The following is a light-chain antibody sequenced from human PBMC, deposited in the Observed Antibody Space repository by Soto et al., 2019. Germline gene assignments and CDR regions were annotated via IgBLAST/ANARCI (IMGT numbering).Light chain of an antibody. Sequence: QSALTQPASVSGSPGQSITISCTGTSSDVGGYNYVSWYQHHPGKAPKLMIYEVTSRPSGVSNRFSGSKSGNTASLTISGLQAEDEADYYCGSYTSSNISVFGTGTKLTVL. V-gene: IGLV2-14*01. CDR1: SSDVGGYNY. CDR3: GSYTSSNISV. CDR2: EVT. J-gene: IGLJ1*01.